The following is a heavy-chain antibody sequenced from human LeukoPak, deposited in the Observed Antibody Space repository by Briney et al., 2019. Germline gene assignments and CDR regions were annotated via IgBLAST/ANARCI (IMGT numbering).Heavy chain of an antibody. Sequence: GASVKVSCKASGGTFSSYAISWVRQAPGQGLEWMGGIIPIFGTANYAQKFQGRVTITTDESTSTAYMELSSLRSEDTAVYYCARGGSIFGVVIKFDPWGQGTLVTVSS. J-gene: IGHJ5*02. D-gene: IGHD3-3*01. CDR2: IIPIFGTA. CDR3: ARGGSIFGVVIKFDP. V-gene: IGHV1-69*05. CDR1: GGTFSSYA.